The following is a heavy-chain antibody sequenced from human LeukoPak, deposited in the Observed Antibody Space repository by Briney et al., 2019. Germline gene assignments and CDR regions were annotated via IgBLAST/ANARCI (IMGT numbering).Heavy chain of an antibody. CDR3: ARRLTYSSGWYDI. CDR1: GGSISSGSYY. D-gene: IGHD6-19*01. J-gene: IGHJ3*02. Sequence: PSQTLSLTCTVSGGSISSGSYYWSWIRQPAGKGLEWIGRIYTSGSTNFNPSLKSRVTISVDTSKNQFSLKLSSVTAADTAVYYCARRLTYSSGWYDIWGQGTMVTVSS. V-gene: IGHV4-61*02. CDR2: IYTSGST.